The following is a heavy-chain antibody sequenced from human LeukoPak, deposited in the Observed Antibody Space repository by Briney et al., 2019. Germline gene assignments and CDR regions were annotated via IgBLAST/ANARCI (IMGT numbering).Heavy chain of an antibody. CDR1: GYTFTDYY. Sequence: GASVKLSYKASGYTFTDYYFHWVRQAPGQGLEWMGWINPDSGGTGYADKFKGRVTLTRDRTISTVYMEMTSLRSDDTAIYYCVRDRNDFWSGFLYWGQGTLVTVSS. CDR3: VRDRNDFWSGFLY. D-gene: IGHD3-3*01. V-gene: IGHV1-2*02. J-gene: IGHJ4*02. CDR2: INPDSGGT.